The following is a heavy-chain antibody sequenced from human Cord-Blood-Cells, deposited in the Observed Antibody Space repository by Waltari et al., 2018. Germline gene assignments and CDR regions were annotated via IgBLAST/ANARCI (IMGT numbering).Heavy chain of an antibody. CDR2: IDWDDDK. CDR3: ARIFNSPDYGDYYYYGMDV. V-gene: IGHV2-70*01. CDR1: GFSLSTSGMC. Sequence: QVTLRESGPALVKPTQTLTLTCTFSGFSLSTSGMCVSWIRQPPGKALEWLALIDWDDDKYYSTALKTRLTISKDTSKNQVVLTMTNMDPVDTATYYCARIFNSPDYGDYYYYGMDVWGQGTTVTVSS. D-gene: IGHD4-17*01. J-gene: IGHJ6*02.